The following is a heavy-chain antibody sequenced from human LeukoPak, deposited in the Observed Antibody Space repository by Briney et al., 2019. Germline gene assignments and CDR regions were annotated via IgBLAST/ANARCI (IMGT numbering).Heavy chain of an antibody. CDR3: ARKRGYSGSFNWFDP. D-gene: IGHD1-26*01. Sequence: SETLSLTCTVSGGSISSYYWSWIRQPPGKGLEWIGYIYYSGSTNYNPSLKSRVTISVDTSKNQFSLKLSSVTAADTAVYYCARKRGYSGSFNWFDPWGQGTLVTVSS. J-gene: IGHJ5*02. V-gene: IGHV4-59*01. CDR1: GGSISSYY. CDR2: IYYSGST.